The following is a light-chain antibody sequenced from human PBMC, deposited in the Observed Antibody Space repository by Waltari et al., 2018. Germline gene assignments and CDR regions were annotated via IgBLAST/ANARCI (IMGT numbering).Light chain of an antibody. CDR3: SSYTSSSTLGV. V-gene: IGLV2-14*01. CDR1: SSDVGGYHY. J-gene: IGLJ2*01. CDR2: EVS. Sequence: QSALTQPASVSGSPGQSITLPCTGTSSDVGGYHYVSWYQQHPGKAPKLMIYEVSNRPSGVSNRFSGSKSGNTASLTISGLQAEDEADYYCSSYTSSSTLGVFGGGTKLTVL.